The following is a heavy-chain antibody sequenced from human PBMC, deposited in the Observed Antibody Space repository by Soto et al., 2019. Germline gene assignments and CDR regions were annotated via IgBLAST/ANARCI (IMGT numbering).Heavy chain of an antibody. D-gene: IGHD4-17*01. CDR2: IYSRGNT. CDR3: ARGDYGDYYWYFDL. V-gene: IGHV4-39*07. Sequence: SETLSLTCTVSGGSISSSSYYWGWIRQPPGQGLEWLGTIYSRGNTYYNPSLKSRVTISVDKSKNQFSLKLSSVTAADTAVYYCARGDYGDYYWYFDLWGRGTLVTVSS. CDR1: GGSISSSSYY. J-gene: IGHJ2*01.